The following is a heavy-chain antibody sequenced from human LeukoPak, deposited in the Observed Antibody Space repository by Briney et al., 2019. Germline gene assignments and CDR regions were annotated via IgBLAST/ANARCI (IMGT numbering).Heavy chain of an antibody. CDR3: ARDPYGSGGYYDY. CDR1: GFTFSSNW. V-gene: IGHV3-7*01. J-gene: IGHJ4*02. Sequence: GGSLRLSCGASGFTFSSNWMSWVRQAPGKGLEWVANIKQDGSEKYYVDSVKGRFTISRDNAKNSLYLQMNSLRAEDTAVYYCARDPYGSGGYYDYWGRGTLVTVSS. CDR2: IKQDGSEK. D-gene: IGHD3-10*01.